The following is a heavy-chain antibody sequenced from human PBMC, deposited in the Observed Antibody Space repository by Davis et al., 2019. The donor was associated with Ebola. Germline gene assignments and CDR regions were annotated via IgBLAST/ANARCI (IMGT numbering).Heavy chain of an antibody. CDR2: INPNSGCT. CDR1: GYTFTGYY. CDR3: ARERWERIAARPGGHYHYYYGMDV. J-gene: IGHJ6*02. D-gene: IGHD6-6*01. V-gene: IGHV1-2*04. Sequence: ASVKVSCKASGYTFTGYYMHWVRQAPGQGLEWMGWINPNSGCTNYAQKFQGWVTITRDTPISTAYMELSRLRSDDTAVYYSARERWERIAARPGGHYHYYYGMDVWGQGTTVTVSS.